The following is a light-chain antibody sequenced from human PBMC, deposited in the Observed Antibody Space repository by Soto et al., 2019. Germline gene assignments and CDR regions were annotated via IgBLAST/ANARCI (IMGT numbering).Light chain of an antibody. Sequence: QSALTQPASVSGSPGQSVTISCTGTSSDVGGYNDVSWYQQHPGKAPKLMIYDVSNRPSGVSNRFSGSKFGNTASLTISGLQAEDEADYYCSAYASSGTSVVFGGGTKLTVL. J-gene: IGLJ2*01. CDR2: DVS. CDR3: SAYASSGTSVV. V-gene: IGLV2-14*01. CDR1: SSDVGGYND.